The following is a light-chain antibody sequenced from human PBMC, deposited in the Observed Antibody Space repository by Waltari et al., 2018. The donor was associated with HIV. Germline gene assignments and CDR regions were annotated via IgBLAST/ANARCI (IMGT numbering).Light chain of an antibody. CDR3: QQFNSYPPT. CDR1: QGISSA. J-gene: IGKJ5*01. CDR2: DAS. Sequence: AIQLTQSPSSLSASVGERVTITCRASQGISSALAWYQRKPGKAPKLLIYDASSVESGVQPRLSGSGSGTDCTLTVSSLQPEDFATYYCQQFNSYPPTFGQGTRLDIK. V-gene: IGKV1-13*02.